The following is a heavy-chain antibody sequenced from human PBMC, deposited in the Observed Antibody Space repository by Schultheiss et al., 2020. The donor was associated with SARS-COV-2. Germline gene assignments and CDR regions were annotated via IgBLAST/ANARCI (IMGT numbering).Heavy chain of an antibody. CDR2: IYSGGNT. CDR3: VRDGPAASYGMDV. D-gene: IGHD2-2*01. Sequence: GGSLRLSCAASGFTFSNNYMTWVRQAPGKGLEWVSVIYSGGNTHYADSVRGRFIISRDNSKNTLYLQMTSLRVEDTAMYYCVRDGPAASYGMDVWGQGTTVTVSS. V-gene: IGHV3-66*01. J-gene: IGHJ6*02. CDR1: GFTFSNNY.